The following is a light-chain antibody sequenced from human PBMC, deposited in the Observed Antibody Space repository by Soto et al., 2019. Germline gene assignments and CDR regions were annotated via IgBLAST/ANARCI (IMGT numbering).Light chain of an antibody. CDR3: KSYAGSNTYV. V-gene: IGLV2-8*01. CDR2: EVV. J-gene: IGLJ1*01. Sequence: QSALTQHPSASGSPGQSVTISCTGTKNDIGVYDFVSWYQHHPGKAPRLIIYEVVQRSSGVPDRFSGSKSGNTAFLTVSGIQAADEADYFCKSYAGSNTYVFGSGTKLTVL. CDR1: KNDIGVYDF.